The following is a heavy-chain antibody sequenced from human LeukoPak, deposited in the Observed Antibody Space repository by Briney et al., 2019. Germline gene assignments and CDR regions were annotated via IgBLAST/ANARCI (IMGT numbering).Heavy chain of an antibody. CDR3: TRVSTTDDY. Sequence: GGSLRLSCAASGFAFSRYWMHWVRQAPGKGLVWVSRINSDGRSAVYADSVKGRFTISRDNAKNTLYLQMDSLRAEDTAVHYCTRVSTTDDYWGQGTLVTVSS. CDR1: GFAFSRYW. V-gene: IGHV3-74*01. CDR2: INSDGRSA. J-gene: IGHJ4*02. D-gene: IGHD2/OR15-2a*01.